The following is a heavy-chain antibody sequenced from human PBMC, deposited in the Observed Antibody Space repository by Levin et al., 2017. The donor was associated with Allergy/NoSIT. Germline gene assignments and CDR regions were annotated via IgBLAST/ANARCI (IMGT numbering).Heavy chain of an antibody. J-gene: IGHJ5*02. V-gene: IGHV4-39*01. Sequence: SETLSLTCTVSGGSISSGDFYWAWIRQPPGTGLEWIGSITYSGRSYYNPSLKSGVTISVDTSKNQFSLKLSSVTATDTSVYYCARTVTTKTNWFDPWGQGTLVTVSS. CDR2: ITYSGRS. CDR3: ARTVTTKTNWFDP. CDR1: GGSISSGDFY. D-gene: IGHD4-17*01.